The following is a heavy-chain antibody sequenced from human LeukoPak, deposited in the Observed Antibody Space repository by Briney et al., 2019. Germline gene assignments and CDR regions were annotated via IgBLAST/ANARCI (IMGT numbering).Heavy chain of an antibody. Sequence: SETLSLTCAVYGGSFSGYYWSWIRQPPGKGLEWIGEINHSGSTNYNPSLKSRVTISVDTSKNQFSLKLSSVPAADTAVYYCARAPNLGYCSGGSCYSGNWFDPWGQGTLVTVSS. D-gene: IGHD2-15*01. J-gene: IGHJ5*02. V-gene: IGHV4-34*01. CDR2: INHSGST. CDR3: ARAPNLGYCSGGSCYSGNWFDP. CDR1: GGSFSGYY.